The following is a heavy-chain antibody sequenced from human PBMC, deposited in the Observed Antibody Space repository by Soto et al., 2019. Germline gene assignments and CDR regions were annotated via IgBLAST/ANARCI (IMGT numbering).Heavy chain of an antibody. V-gene: IGHV3-30-3*01. CDR2: ISYDGSNK. J-gene: IGHJ4*02. CDR3: ARYEGAIAARRGGFDY. Sequence: QVQLVESGGGVVQPGRSLRLSCAASGFTFSSYAMHWVRQAPGKGLEWVAVISYDGSNKYYADSVKGRFTISRDNSKNTLYLQMNSLRAEDTAVYYCARYEGAIAARRGGFDYWGQGTLVTVSS. D-gene: IGHD6-6*01. CDR1: GFTFSSYA.